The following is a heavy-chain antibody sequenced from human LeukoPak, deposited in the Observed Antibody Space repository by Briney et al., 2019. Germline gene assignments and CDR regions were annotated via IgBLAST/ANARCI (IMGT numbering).Heavy chain of an antibody. Sequence: GGSLRLSCAASGFTFRIYWMTWVRQAPGKGLEWVANITQDGSEKYYVDSEKGRFTISRDNAKNSLYLQMSSLRAEDTAVYYCARENSGTFSIDYWGQGTLVTVSS. V-gene: IGHV3-7*01. D-gene: IGHD1-26*01. CDR1: GFTFRIYW. J-gene: IGHJ4*02. CDR2: ITQDGSEK. CDR3: ARENSGTFSIDY.